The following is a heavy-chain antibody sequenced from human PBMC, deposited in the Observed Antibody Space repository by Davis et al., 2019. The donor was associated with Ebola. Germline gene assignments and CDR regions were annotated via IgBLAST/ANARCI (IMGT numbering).Heavy chain of an antibody. CDR2: INDRGTAT. CDR3: IKDRSGKYAFDY. J-gene: IGHJ4*02. CDR1: GFTFSGSA. V-gene: IGHV3-64D*08. Sequence: GGSLRLSCAASGFTFSGSAMHWVRQAPGKGLEYVSGINDRGTATHYADSVKGRFSISRDDSKNTVYLQLNNLRTEDTALYFCIKDRSGKYAFDYWGQGTLVTVSS. D-gene: IGHD1-26*01.